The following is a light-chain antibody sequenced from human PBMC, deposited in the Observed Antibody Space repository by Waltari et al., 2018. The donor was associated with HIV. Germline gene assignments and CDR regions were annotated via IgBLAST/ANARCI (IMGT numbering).Light chain of an antibody. CDR1: SSNIGSRS. Sequence: QSLLPQSPSASGTPGQRVSISCFGTSSNIGSRSVNWYQHFPGTPPQLLIFSNTERPSGVPDRFSGSKSGTSASLAISGLHSQDEADYYCSAWDVTLNGLVFGGGTRLSVL. V-gene: IGLV1-44*01. J-gene: IGLJ2*01. CDR2: SNT. CDR3: SAWDVTLNGLV.